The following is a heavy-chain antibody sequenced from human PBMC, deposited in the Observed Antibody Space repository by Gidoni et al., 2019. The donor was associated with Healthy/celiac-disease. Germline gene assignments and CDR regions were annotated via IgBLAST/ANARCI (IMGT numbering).Heavy chain of an antibody. CDR2: INPNSGGT. CDR1: GYTFTGYY. D-gene: IGHD3-10*01. CDR3: ATTPGGSGSYYVS. V-gene: IGHV1-2*04. J-gene: IGHJ5*02. Sequence: QAQLVQSGAEVKKPGASVTVSCKASGYTFTGYYMHWVRQAPGQGLEWMGWINPNSGGTNYAQKFQGWVTMTRDTSISTAYMELSRLRSDDTAVYYCATTPGGSGSYYVSWGQGTLVTVSS.